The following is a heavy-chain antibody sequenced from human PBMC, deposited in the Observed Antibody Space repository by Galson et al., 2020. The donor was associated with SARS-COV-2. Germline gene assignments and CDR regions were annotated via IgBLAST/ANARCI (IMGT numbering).Heavy chain of an antibody. V-gene: IGHV3-73*01. Sequence: QLGESLKISCAASGFTFSDSAMHWVRQASGKGLEWVGHIRSKTYSYATTYAAPVKGRFTISRDDSKNTAYLHMNSLITEDTAVYYCTRTRDGYNIDYWGQGALVTVSA. D-gene: IGHD5-12*01. J-gene: IGHJ4*02. CDR2: IRSKTYSYAT. CDR3: TRTRDGYNIDY. CDR1: GFTFSDSA.